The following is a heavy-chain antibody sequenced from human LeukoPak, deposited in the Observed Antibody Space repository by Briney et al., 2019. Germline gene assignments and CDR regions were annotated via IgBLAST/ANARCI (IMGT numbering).Heavy chain of an antibody. D-gene: IGHD6-6*01. V-gene: IGHV3-53*01. CDR1: GFTVSSNY. Sequence: PGGSLRLSCAASGFTVSSNYMSWVRQAPGKGLEWVSVIHSGGSTYYADSVKGRFTISRDNSKNTLYLQMNSLRAEDTAVYYCARHKAARYFDYWGQGTLVTVSS. J-gene: IGHJ4*02. CDR2: IHSGGST. CDR3: ARHKAARYFDY.